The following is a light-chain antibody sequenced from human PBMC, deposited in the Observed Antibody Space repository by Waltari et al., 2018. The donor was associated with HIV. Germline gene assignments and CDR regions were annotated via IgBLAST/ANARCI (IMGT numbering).Light chain of an antibody. V-gene: IGKV4-1*01. J-gene: IGKJ2*01. CDR3: QQYFSNPRT. CDR1: QNLTHTLINRNY. CDR2: WAS. Sequence: DIVMTQSSDSLTVSLGERATINCKSSQNLTHTLINRNYLAWYQQKAGQPPQLVISWASTRESGVPDRFTGSGSGTDFSLTINTLQTEDVAVYYCQQYFSNPRTFGQGTRIEIK.